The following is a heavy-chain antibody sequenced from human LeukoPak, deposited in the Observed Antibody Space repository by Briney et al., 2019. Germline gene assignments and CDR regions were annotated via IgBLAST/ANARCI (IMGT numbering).Heavy chain of an antibody. J-gene: IGHJ3*02. V-gene: IGHV3-21*01. D-gene: IGHD1-26*01. CDR3: ATERSYYESPEGSVGAFDI. Sequence: GGSLRLSCAASGFTFSSYSINWVRQAPGQGREWVSSIYYADSVKGRFSISRDNAKTSLYLQMNSLRAEDTAVYYCATERSYYESPEGSVGAFDIWGPGTMVTVSS. CDR2: I. CDR1: GFTFSSYS.